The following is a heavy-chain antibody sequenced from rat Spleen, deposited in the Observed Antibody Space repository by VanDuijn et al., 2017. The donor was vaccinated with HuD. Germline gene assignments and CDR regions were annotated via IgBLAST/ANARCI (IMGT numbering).Heavy chain of an antibody. Sequence: EVQLVESGGGLVQPGRSLKLSCVASGFTFNNYWMTWIRQAPGKGLEWVASITNASGRTYYPDSVKGRFTLSRNNAKSTLYLQVDSLRSEDTAIYYCARPTTGIPFNYWGQGVMVTVSS. CDR2: ITNASGRT. D-gene: IGHD1-9*01. V-gene: IGHV5-31*01. J-gene: IGHJ2*01. CDR3: ARPTTGIPFNY. CDR1: GFTFNNYW.